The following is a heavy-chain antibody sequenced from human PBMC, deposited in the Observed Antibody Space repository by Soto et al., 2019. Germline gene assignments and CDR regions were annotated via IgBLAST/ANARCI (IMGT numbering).Heavy chain of an antibody. D-gene: IGHD2-2*01. V-gene: IGHV4-31*02. J-gene: IGHJ5*02. CDR1: GGSISIDGYY. CDR3: ARGIVLAPAANEWFDP. CDR2: ISYKGNT. Sequence: QVQLQESGPGLVKPSETLSLTCSVSGGSISIDGYYWTWMRQHPGKGLEWIGYISYKGNTYYNLSLKSRLSISVDTFNNQFSLRLNSVTAADTAVYYCARGIVLAPAANEWFDPWGQGALVTVSS.